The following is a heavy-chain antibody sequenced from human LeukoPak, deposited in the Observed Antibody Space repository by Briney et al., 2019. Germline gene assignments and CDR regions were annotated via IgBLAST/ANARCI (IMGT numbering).Heavy chain of an antibody. CDR3: ARDNGGWFDF. V-gene: IGHV3-7*03. D-gene: IGHD3-10*01. J-gene: IGHJ5*01. CDR1: KFIFSDYW. CDR2: IKQGGREE. Sequence: HPGRSLRLSCVASKFIFSDYWMSWVRQAPGKGLEWVANIKQGGREEKYMDSVKGRFSISRDDAKSTLYLQMDSLSGDDTAVYYCARDNGGWFDFWGRGTLVTVSS.